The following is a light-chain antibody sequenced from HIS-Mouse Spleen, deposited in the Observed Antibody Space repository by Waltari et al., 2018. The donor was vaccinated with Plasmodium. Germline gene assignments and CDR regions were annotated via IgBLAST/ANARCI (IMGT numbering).Light chain of an antibody. V-gene: IGKV1-8*01. CDR2: AAS. CDR3: QQYYSYPYT. CDR1: QGISSY. Sequence: AIRLTQSPSSFSASTDDRVTDTCRASQGISSYLAWYQQKPGKAPKLLIYAASTLQSGVPSRFSGSGSGTDFTLTISCLQSEDFATYYCQQYYSYPYTFGQGTKLEIK. J-gene: IGKJ2*01.